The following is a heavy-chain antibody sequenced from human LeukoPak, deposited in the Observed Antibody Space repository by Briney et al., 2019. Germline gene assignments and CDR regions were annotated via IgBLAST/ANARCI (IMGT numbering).Heavy chain of an antibody. CDR2: IHYSGNT. J-gene: IGHJ5*02. Sequence: PSETLSLTCTVSGGSISSGDSYWSWIRQHPEKGLEWIAYIHYSGNTDNNPSLRSRVTISLDTSKNQISLHLGSVTAADTAVYYCARYYYDRSGYHSNWFDPWGQGTLVTVSS. V-gene: IGHV4-31*03. CDR3: ARYYYDRSGYHSNWFDP. CDR1: GGSISSGDSY. D-gene: IGHD3-22*01.